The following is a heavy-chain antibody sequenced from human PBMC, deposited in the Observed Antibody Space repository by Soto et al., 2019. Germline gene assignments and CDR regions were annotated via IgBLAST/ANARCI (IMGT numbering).Heavy chain of an antibody. CDR1: GASVSSNTFY. V-gene: IGHV4-39*01. Sequence: PSETLSLTCTVSGASVSSNTFYWGWIRQPPGKGLESIANIYYDGNTHYNPSLESRVTISLDTSKNQFSLTLRSVTAADTAIYYCVRHPGGEMRASGVYVLWYPDRWGQGTLVTVSS. D-gene: IGHD3-10*01. J-gene: IGHJ5*02. CDR3: VRHPGGEMRASGVYVLWYPDR. CDR2: IYYDGNT.